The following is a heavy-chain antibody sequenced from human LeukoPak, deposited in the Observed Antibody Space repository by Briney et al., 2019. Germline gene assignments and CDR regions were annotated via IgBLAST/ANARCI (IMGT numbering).Heavy chain of an antibody. V-gene: IGHV3-30*02. CDR2: IQHDSGKT. CDR3: AKDLSPLYYYYGMDV. CDR1: GFTFSGFG. Sequence: GGSLRLSCAASGFTFSGFGMHWVRQAPGKGLEWVAFIQHDSGKTYYADSVKGRFTISRDNSKNTLYLQMNSLRTEDTAVYYCAKDLSPLYYYYGMDVWGQGTTVTVSS. J-gene: IGHJ6*02.